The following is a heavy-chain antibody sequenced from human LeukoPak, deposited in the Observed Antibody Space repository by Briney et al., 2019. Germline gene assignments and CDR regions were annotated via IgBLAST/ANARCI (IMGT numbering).Heavy chain of an antibody. CDR2: MNPNSGNT. Sequence: ASVKVSCKASGYTFTSYDINWVRQATGQGLEWMGWMNPNSGNTGYAQKFQGRVTMTRNTSISTAYMELSSLRSENTAVYYCARLNRYSSGWYTYWGQGTLVTVSS. D-gene: IGHD6-19*01. CDR1: GYTFTSYD. V-gene: IGHV1-8*01. CDR3: ARLNRYSSGWYTY. J-gene: IGHJ4*02.